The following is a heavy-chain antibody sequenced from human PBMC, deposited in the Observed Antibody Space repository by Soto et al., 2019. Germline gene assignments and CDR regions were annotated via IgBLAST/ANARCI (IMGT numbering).Heavy chain of an antibody. CDR2: IYYRGSA. CDR1: GGSVSSGSHY. J-gene: IGHJ4*02. V-gene: IGHV4-61*01. CDR3: ARATTVTPAYFDY. D-gene: IGHD4-17*01. Sequence: SETLSLTCTVSGGSVSSGSHYWNWIRQPPGKGLEWIGYIYYRGSANYNPSLKSRVTISVDTSKDEFTLKLSSVTAADTAMYYCARATTVTPAYFDYWGQGVLVTASS.